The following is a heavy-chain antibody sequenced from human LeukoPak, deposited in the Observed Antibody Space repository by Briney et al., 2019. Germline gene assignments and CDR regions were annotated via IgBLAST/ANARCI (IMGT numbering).Heavy chain of an antibody. J-gene: IGHJ4*02. Sequence: GGSLRLSCAASGFTFSSYSMNWVRQAPGKGLEWVSYISSSSTIYYADSVKGRFTISRDNAKNSLYLQMNSLRAEDTAVYYCARVGLRLGELSLAYWGQGTLVTVSS. CDR2: ISSSSTI. CDR3: ARVGLRLGELSLAY. D-gene: IGHD3-16*02. CDR1: GFTFSSYS. V-gene: IGHV3-48*01.